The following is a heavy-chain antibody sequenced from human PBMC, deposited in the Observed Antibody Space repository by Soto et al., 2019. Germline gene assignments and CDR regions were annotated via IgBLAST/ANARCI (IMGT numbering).Heavy chain of an antibody. D-gene: IGHD3-22*01. CDR2: ITVSGGDT. V-gene: IGHV3-23*01. J-gene: IGHJ4*02. CDR3: AKGSANSRPYYFDC. Sequence: PGESLKISCAASGFTFTNYVMSWVRQASGKGLEWVSAITVSGGDTFYADSVRGRFTISRDNPKNTLYLQMNSLRAEDTAVYYCAKGSANSRPYYFDCWGRGTLVTVSS. CDR1: GFTFTNYV.